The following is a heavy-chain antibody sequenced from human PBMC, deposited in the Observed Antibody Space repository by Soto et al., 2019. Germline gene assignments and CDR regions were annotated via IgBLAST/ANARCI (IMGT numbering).Heavy chain of an antibody. Sequence: EVQLVESGGGLVQPGGSLRLSCVASGFTFSNYWMYWVRQAPGEGLVWVSRINSDGSVSSYADSVKGRLTISRDNVKNTLYLQMDSLRAEYTAVYYCARGDCVSGTCYSLAGSFYYYMDVWGKGTTVTVFS. V-gene: IGHV3-74*01. D-gene: IGHD2-15*01. J-gene: IGHJ6*03. CDR2: INSDGSVS. CDR1: GFTFSNYW. CDR3: ARGDCVSGTCYSLAGSFYYYMDV.